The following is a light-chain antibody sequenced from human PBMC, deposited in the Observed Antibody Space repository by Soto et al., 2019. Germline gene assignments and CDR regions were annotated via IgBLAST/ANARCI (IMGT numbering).Light chain of an antibody. V-gene: IGKV3-20*01. Sequence: EIVLTQSPGTLSLSPGERATLSCRARQSISSSYLAWYQHKPGQAPRLLIYGASSRATGIPDRFSGSGSGTDFTLTISRLEPEDFAVYYCQQYGSSPWMYTFGQGTKLEIK. CDR2: GAS. J-gene: IGKJ2*01. CDR1: QSISSSY. CDR3: QQYGSSPWMYT.